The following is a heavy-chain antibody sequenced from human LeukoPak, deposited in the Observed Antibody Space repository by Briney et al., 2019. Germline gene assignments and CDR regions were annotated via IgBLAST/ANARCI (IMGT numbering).Heavy chain of an antibody. CDR1: GLTFSSYS. CDR3: AKDAAGPEY. J-gene: IGHJ4*02. Sequence: GGSLRLSCVVSGLTFSSYSMTWVRQAPGEGVEWVSGISASGGETWYPDSVKGRFTISTDNSKNTLFLQMNSLRVEDTAIYYCAKDAAGPEYWGQGTLVTVSS. V-gene: IGHV3-23*01. CDR2: ISASGGET. D-gene: IGHD6-13*01.